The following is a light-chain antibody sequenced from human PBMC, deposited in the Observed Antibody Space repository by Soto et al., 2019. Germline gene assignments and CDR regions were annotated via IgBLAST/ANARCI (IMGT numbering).Light chain of an antibody. CDR3: LQYHNLWA. V-gene: IGKV3-15*01. CDR1: QNIYSN. CDR2: RAS. J-gene: IGKJ1*01. Sequence: IVMTQSPATLSVSAGERVTLSCRASQNIYSNIAWYQQRPGQAPRLLIYRASTRATGVPARFSGSGSGTDFTLTISSLQSEDFTVYSCLQYHNLWALGQGTKVDIK.